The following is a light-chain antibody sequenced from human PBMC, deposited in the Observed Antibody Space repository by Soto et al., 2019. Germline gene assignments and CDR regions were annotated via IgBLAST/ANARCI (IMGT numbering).Light chain of an antibody. CDR2: DAS. Sequence: DVPLTLSASSVSASVGDRVSITCRASQNISSYLNWYQQKPGKAPKLLIYDASSLESGVPSRFSGSGSGTEFTLTISSLQPDDFATYYCQQYNTYACTFGQGTKVDI. CDR1: QNISSY. J-gene: IGKJ1*01. CDR3: QQYNTYACT. V-gene: IGKV1-5*01.